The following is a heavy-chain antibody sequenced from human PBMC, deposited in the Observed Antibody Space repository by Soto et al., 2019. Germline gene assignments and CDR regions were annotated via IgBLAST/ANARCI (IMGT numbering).Heavy chain of an antibody. CDR2: ISYDGSNK. CDR1: GFTFSSYG. CDR3: AKDQRGYNNIPDY. Sequence: GGSLRLSCAASGFTFSSYGMHWVRQAPGKGLEWVAVISYDGSNKYYADSVKGRFTISRDNSKNTLYLQMNSLRAEDTAVYYCAKDQRGYNNIPDYWGQGTLVTVSS. J-gene: IGHJ4*02. V-gene: IGHV3-30*18. D-gene: IGHD5-18*01.